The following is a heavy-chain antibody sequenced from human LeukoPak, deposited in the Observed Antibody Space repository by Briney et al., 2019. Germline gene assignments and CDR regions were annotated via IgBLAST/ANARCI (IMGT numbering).Heavy chain of an antibody. Sequence: GASVKVSCKASGYTFTSYYMHWVRQAPGQGLEWMGIINPSGGSTSYAQKFQGRVTMTRDTSTSTVYMELSSLRSEDTTVYYCATSPSTTGTTLGYWGQGTLVTVSS. V-gene: IGHV1-46*01. D-gene: IGHD1-1*01. CDR2: INPSGGST. CDR3: ATSPSTTGTTLGY. CDR1: GYTFTSYY. J-gene: IGHJ4*02.